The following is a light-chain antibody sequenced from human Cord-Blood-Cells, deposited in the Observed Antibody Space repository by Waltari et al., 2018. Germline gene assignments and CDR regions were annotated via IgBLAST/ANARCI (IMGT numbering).Light chain of an antibody. J-gene: IGKJ1*01. CDR1: QGISSY. CDR2: AAS. V-gene: IGKV1-9*01. CDR3: QQLSTEPP. Sequence: DIQMTQSPSSLSPSVGDRVTITCRASQGISSYLDLYQQKPEKAPKLLVYAASSLQSGIPARFSGGWSGTDFTLTSSILQPEDFAAYYCQQLSTEPPFGQGTKVEIK.